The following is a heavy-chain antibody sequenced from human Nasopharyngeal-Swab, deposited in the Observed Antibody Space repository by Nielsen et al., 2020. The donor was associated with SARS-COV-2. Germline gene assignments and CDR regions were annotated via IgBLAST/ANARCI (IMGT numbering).Heavy chain of an antibody. CDR3: ARAPEHTTIFGVVKDYFDY. Sequence: SETLSLTCTVSGGSISSYYWSWIRQPPGKGLEWIGYIYYSGSTNYNPSLKSRVTISVDTSKNQFSLKLSSVTAADTAVYYCARAPEHTTIFGVVKDYFDYWGQGTLVTVSS. D-gene: IGHD3-3*01. CDR2: IYYSGST. J-gene: IGHJ4*02. CDR1: GGSISSYY. V-gene: IGHV4-59*01.